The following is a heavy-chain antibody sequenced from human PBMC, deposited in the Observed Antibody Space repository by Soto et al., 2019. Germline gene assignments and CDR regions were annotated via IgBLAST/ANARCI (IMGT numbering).Heavy chain of an antibody. Sequence: SGGSLRLSCAASGFTFSSYSMNWVRQAPGKGLEWVSSISSSSSYIYYADSVKGRFTISRDNAKNSLYLQMNSLRAEDTAVYYCAILARAYNYYYDSSGYSDFDYWGQGTLVTVSS. CDR3: AILARAYNYYYDSSGYSDFDY. D-gene: IGHD3-22*01. J-gene: IGHJ4*02. CDR2: ISSSSSYI. CDR1: GFTFSSYS. V-gene: IGHV3-21*01.